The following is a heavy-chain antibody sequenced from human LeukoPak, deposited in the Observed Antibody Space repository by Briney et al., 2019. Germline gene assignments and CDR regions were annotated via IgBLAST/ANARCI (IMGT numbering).Heavy chain of an antibody. J-gene: IGHJ4*02. CDR1: GGSISSSSYY. Sequence: PSETLSLTCTVSGGSISSSSYYWAWIRQPPGKGLEWIGEIYHSGSTNYNPSLKSRVTISVDKSKNQFSLKLSSVTAADTAVYYCARVRYDSSGYPYFDYWGQGTLVTVSS. V-gene: IGHV4-39*07. CDR2: IYHSGST. D-gene: IGHD3-22*01. CDR3: ARVRYDSSGYPYFDY.